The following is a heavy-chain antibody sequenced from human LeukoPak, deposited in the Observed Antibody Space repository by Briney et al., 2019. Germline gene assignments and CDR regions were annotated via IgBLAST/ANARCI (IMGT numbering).Heavy chain of an antibody. Sequence: TSETLSLTCTVSGGFINSYYWSWIRQPAGKGLEWIGRVYTSGITNYNPSLKSRITMSVDTSKNQFSLKLTSVTAADTAVYYCARHNGFDRGCYYYMDVWGKGTTVTVSS. CDR2: VYTSGIT. CDR3: ARHNGFDRGCYYYMDV. J-gene: IGHJ6*03. V-gene: IGHV4-4*07. CDR1: GGFINSYY. D-gene: IGHD3-9*01.